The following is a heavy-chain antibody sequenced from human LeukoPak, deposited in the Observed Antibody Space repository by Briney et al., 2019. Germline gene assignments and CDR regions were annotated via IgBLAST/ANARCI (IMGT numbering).Heavy chain of an antibody. CDR3: ARAPGYTYGDYFYYFGMDV. CDR1: GFTLNNYS. V-gene: IGHV3-30-3*01. Sequence: GGSLRLSCAAAGFTLNNYSMSWVRQARGKGREWVAVISYDGSNKYYADSVKGRFTISRDNSKNTLYLQMNSLRGEDTAVYYCARAPGYTYGDYFYYFGMDVWGQGTTVTVSS. CDR2: ISYDGSNK. D-gene: IGHD5-18*01. J-gene: IGHJ6*02.